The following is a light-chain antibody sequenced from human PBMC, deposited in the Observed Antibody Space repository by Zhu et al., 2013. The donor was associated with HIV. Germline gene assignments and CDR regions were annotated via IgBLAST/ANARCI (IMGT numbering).Light chain of an antibody. CDR3: QQYKSYWCS. Sequence: DIQMTQSPSTLSASVGDRVTITCRASQSISSWLAWYQQKPGKAPKLLIYKASSLESGVPSRFSGSGSGAEFTLTISSLQPDDFATYYCQQYKSYWCSFGQGPSWRSN. J-gene: IGKJ2*04. CDR1: QSISSW. CDR2: KAS. V-gene: IGKV1-5*03.